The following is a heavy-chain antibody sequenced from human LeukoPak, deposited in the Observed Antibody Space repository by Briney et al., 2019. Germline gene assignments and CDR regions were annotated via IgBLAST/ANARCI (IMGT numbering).Heavy chain of an antibody. CDR1: GYSFSSYW. CDR3: ARGEGYNFDY. J-gene: IGHJ4*02. CDR2: IYPADSDT. Sequence: GESLKISCKTSGYSFSSYWIAWVRQMPGKGLEWMGVIYPADSDTRYSPSFQGLVTISADKSITTAYLQWSSLKASDTAMYYCARGEGYNFDYWGQGTLVTVSS. D-gene: IGHD5-24*01. V-gene: IGHV5-51*01.